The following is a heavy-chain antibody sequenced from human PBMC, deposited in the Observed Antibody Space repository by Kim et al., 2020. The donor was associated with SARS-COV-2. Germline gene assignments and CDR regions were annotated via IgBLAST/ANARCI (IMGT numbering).Heavy chain of an antibody. Sequence: GGSLRLSCAASGFTFSSYSMNWVRQAPGKGRGWVWSISSSGSYIYYADSVKGRFSISRDNAKNSRYLQMNSLRAEDTAVYGCARDFKGEGLWFGELFPYYYCWDLWAQETTVTVSS. V-gene: IGHV3-21*01. D-gene: IGHD3-10*01. J-gene: IGHJ6*02. CDR1: GFTFSSYS. CDR3: ARDFKGEGLWFGELFPYYYCWDL. CDR2: ISSSGSYI.